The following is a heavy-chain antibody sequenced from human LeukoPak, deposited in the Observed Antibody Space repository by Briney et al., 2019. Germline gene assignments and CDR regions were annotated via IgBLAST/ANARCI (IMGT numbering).Heavy chain of an antibody. Sequence: GGSLRLSCAASGFTFSSYWLNWVRQASGKGLVWVSHINSDGSVTNYADSVKGGFTISRDNTKNTLYLQMISLRAEDTAVYYCARRWQSNQRYAYDFSGQGTMVTVSS. V-gene: IGHV3-74*01. CDR2: INSDGSVT. CDR1: GFTFSSYW. J-gene: IGHJ3*01. CDR3: ARRWQSNQRYAYDF. D-gene: IGHD4-11*01.